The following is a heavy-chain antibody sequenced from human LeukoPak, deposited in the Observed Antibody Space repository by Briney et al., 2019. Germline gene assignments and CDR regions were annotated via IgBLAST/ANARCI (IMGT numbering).Heavy chain of an antibody. V-gene: IGHV3-48*01. CDR2: ISSSSSTI. CDR3: VRGGCSSTSCQSQKNWFDP. D-gene: IGHD2-2*01. J-gene: IGHJ5*02. Sequence: GGSLRLSCAASGFTFSIYSMNWVRQAPGKGLEWVSYISSSSSTIYYADSVKGRFTISRDNAKNSLYLQVNSLRAEDMTVYYCVRGGCSSTSCQSQKNWFDPWGQGTLVTVSS. CDR1: GFTFSIYS.